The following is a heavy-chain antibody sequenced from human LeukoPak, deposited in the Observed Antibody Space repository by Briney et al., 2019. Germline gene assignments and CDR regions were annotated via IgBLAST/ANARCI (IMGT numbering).Heavy chain of an antibody. CDR1: GFTLSSYW. D-gene: IGHD6-13*01. CDR2: ISGDGSST. V-gene: IGHV3-74*01. CDR3: AIIASGGC. J-gene: IGHJ4*02. Sequence: PGGSLRLSCAAPGFTLSSYWMHWVRQTPGQGLVWVSRISGDGSSTNYADSVKGRFTISRDNAKSTLYLQMNSLRAEDTAVYYCAIIASGGCWGQGTLVTVSS.